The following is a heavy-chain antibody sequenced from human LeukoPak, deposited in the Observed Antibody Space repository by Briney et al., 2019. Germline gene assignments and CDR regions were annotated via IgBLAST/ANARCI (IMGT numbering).Heavy chain of an antibody. CDR3: ARVGRRLYSMDV. V-gene: IGHV3-48*02. Sequence: GGSLRLSCAASGFTFSIHGMNWVRQTPGKGLEWVSYIINSGGTIYYADSVQGRFTISRDNAKNSLYPQMNSLRDEDTAVYYCARVGRRLYSMDVWGQGTTVTVSS. CDR2: IINSGGTI. D-gene: IGHD1-14*01. J-gene: IGHJ6*02. CDR1: GFTFSIHG.